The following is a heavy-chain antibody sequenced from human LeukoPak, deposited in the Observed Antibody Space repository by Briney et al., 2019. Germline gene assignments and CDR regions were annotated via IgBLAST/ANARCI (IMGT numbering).Heavy chain of an antibody. CDR3: AKFLSRVPATIDY. CDR1: GFTFSNYG. D-gene: IGHD2-2*01. V-gene: IGHV3-23*01. J-gene: IGHJ4*02. CDR2: ISGSGGST. Sequence: PGGSLRLSCAASGFTFSNYGMHWARQAPGKGLEWVSAISGSGGSTYYADSVKGRFTISRHNSKNTLYLQMNSLRAEDTAVYYCAKFLSRVPATIDYWGQGTLVTVSS.